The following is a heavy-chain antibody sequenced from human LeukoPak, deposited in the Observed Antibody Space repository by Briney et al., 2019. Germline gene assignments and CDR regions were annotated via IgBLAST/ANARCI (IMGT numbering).Heavy chain of an antibody. CDR1: GGFSSSYY. CDR3: ARRNSGSYFGAFDI. V-gene: IGHV4-59*08. J-gene: IGHJ3*02. CDR2: IYDSGST. Sequence: PSETLSLTCSVSGGFSSSYYWHWIRQPPGKGLEWIGDIYDSGSTNYNPSLKSRVTISVDTSKNQFSLKLSSVTAADTAVYYCARRNSGSYFGAFDIWGQGTMVTVSS. D-gene: IGHD1-26*01.